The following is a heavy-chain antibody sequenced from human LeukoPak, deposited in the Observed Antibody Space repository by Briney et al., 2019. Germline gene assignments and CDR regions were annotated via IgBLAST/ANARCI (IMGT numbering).Heavy chain of an antibody. D-gene: IGHD3-16*01. Sequence: GASVKVSCTASGYTYTSYYMHWVRQAPGQGLEWMGIINPSGGSTSYAQKFQGRVTMTRDTSTSTAYMELSSLRSEDTAVYYCARARVITFGELRYFDYWGQGTLVTVSS. CDR1: GYTYTSYY. V-gene: IGHV1-46*01. J-gene: IGHJ4*02. CDR3: ARARVITFGELRYFDY. CDR2: INPSGGST.